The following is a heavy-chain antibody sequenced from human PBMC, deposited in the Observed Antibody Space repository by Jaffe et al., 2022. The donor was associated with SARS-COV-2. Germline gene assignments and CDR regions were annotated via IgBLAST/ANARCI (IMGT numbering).Heavy chain of an antibody. CDR2: IWYDGSNK. J-gene: IGHJ4*02. D-gene: IGHD5-18*01. V-gene: IGHV3-33*01. Sequence: QVQLVESGGGVVQPGRSLRLSCAASGFTFSSYGMHWVRQAPGKGLEWVAVIWYDGSNKYYADSVKGRFTISRDNSKNTLYLQMNSLRAEDTAVYYCARNRRGYSYGHFDYWGQGTLVTVSS. CDR3: ARNRRGYSYGHFDY. CDR1: GFTFSSYG.